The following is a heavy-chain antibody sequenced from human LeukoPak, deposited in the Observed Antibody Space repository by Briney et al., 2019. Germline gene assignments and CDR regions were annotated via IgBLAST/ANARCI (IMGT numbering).Heavy chain of an antibody. CDR3: ARASYYYDSSGYYYFDY. Sequence: EGSLRLSCAASGFTFSSYAMHWVRQAPGKGLEWVAVISYDGSNKYYADSVKGRFTISRDNSKNTLYLQMNSLRAEDTAVYYCARASYYYDSSGYYYFDYWGQGTLVTVSS. V-gene: IGHV3-30*04. D-gene: IGHD3-22*01. CDR1: GFTFSSYA. CDR2: ISYDGSNK. J-gene: IGHJ4*02.